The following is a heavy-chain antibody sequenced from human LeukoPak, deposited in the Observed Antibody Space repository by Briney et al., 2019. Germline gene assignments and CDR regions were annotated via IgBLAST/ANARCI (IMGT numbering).Heavy chain of an antibody. V-gene: IGHV1-2*02. CDR3: ATGYCGGGSCYPGNYYYYGMDV. J-gene: IGHJ6*02. Sequence: ASVKVSCKASGYTFTGYYMHWVRQAPGQGLEWMGWINPNSGGTNYAQKFQGRVTMTRDTSISTAYMELSRLRSDDTAVYYCATGYCGGGSCYPGNYYYYGMDVWGQGTTVTVSS. CDR2: INPNSGGT. CDR1: GYTFTGYY. D-gene: IGHD2-15*01.